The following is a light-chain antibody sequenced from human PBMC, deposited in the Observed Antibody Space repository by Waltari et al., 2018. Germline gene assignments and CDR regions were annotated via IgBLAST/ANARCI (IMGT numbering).Light chain of an antibody. CDR3: SSYTSTNTGV. V-gene: IGLV2-14*01. J-gene: IGLJ1*01. Sequence: QSALTQPASVSGSPGQSITISCTGTSSDVGSYNYVSWYQQYPGKAPQFIIYAVGYRPSGISNRFSGSKSGNTATLTISGLQAEDEADYYCSSYTSTNTGVFGTGTKVTVL. CDR1: SSDVGSYNY. CDR2: AVG.